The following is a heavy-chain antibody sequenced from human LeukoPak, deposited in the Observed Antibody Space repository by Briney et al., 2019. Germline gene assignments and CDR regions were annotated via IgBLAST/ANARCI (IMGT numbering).Heavy chain of an antibody. CDR3: ARGGWTFDY. J-gene: IGHJ4*02. D-gene: IGHD6-19*01. V-gene: IGHV4-59*01. CDR1: GGSMNNYY. CDR2: IYYGGST. Sequence: SETLSLTCTVSGGSMNNYYWSWIRQPPGKGLEWIGYIYYGGSTNYNPSLKSRVTISVDTSKNQFSLKLSSVTAADTAVYYCARGGWTFDYWGQGTLVTVSS.